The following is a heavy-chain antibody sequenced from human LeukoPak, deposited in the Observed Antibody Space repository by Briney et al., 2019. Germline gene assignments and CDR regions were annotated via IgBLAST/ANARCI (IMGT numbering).Heavy chain of an antibody. Sequence: PSETLSLTCAVYGGSFSGYYWSWIRQPPGKGLEWIGEINHSGCTNYNPSLKSRVTISVDTSKNQFSLKLSSVTAADTAVYYCAAARRGCSGGSCYSDYYYYMDVWGKGTTVTVSS. V-gene: IGHV4-34*01. J-gene: IGHJ6*03. CDR2: INHSGCT. D-gene: IGHD2-15*01. CDR3: AAARRGCSGGSCYSDYYYYMDV. CDR1: GGSFSGYY.